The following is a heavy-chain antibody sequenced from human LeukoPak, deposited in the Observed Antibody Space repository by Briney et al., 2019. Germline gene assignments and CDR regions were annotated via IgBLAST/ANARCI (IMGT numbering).Heavy chain of an antibody. V-gene: IGHV3-23*01. J-gene: IGHJ4*02. D-gene: IGHD3-9*01. CDR3: ATPFTGILTGPTGY. Sequence: GGSLRLSCAASGFTFSSSAMSWVRQVPGKGLEWVSGISASGGSTNYADSVKGRFTISRDNSKNTLYLQMNSLRAEDTAVYYCATPFTGILTGPTGYWGQGTLVTVSS. CDR1: GFTFSSSA. CDR2: ISASGGST.